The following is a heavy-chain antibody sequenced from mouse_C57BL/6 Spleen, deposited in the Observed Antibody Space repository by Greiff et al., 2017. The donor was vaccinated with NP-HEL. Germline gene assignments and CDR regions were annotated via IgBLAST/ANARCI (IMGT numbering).Heavy chain of an antibody. Sequence: EVKLVESGEGLVKPGGSLKLSCAASGFTFSSYAMSWVRQTPEKRLEWVAYISSGGDYIYYADTVKGRFTISRDNARNTLYLQMSSLKSEDTAMYYCTRDDYDVGYAMDYWGQGTSVTVSS. V-gene: IGHV5-9-1*02. J-gene: IGHJ4*01. CDR3: TRDDYDVGYAMDY. CDR2: ISSGGDYI. D-gene: IGHD2-4*01. CDR1: GFTFSSYA.